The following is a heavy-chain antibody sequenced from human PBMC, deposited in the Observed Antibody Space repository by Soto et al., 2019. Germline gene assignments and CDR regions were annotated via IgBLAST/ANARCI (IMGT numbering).Heavy chain of an antibody. V-gene: IGHV4-39*01. D-gene: IGHD3-3*01. CDR3: ARADSVLRFLEWQPAAYAFDI. CDR1: GGSISSSSYY. CDR2: IYYSGST. Sequence: SETLSLTCTVSGGSISSSSYYWGWIRQPPGKGLEWIGSIYYSGSTYYNPSLKSRVTISVDTSKNQFSLKLSSVTAADTAVYYCARADSVLRFLEWQPAAYAFDIWGQGTMVTVSS. J-gene: IGHJ3*02.